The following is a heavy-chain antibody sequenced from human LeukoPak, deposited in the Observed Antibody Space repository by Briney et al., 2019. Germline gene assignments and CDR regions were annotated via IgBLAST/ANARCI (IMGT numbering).Heavy chain of an antibody. V-gene: IGHV3-48*03. D-gene: IGHD2-21*02. Sequence: PGGSLRLSCAAYGFTSSSYEMNWVRQAPGKGLEWVSYISRSGSTIYYADSVKGRFTISRDNAKNSLYLQMNSLRAEDTAVYYCARFFPCGGDCRPRDAFDIWGQGTMVTVSS. J-gene: IGHJ3*02. CDR2: ISRSGSTI. CDR3: ARFFPCGGDCRPRDAFDI. CDR1: GFTSSSYE.